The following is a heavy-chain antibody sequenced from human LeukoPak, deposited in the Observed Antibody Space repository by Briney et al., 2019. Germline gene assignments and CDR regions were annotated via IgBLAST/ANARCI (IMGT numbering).Heavy chain of an antibody. CDR2: IYYSGST. Sequence: SETLSLTCTVSGGSISSSSYYWGWIRQPPGKGLEWIGYIYYSGSTNYNPSLKSRVTISVDTSKNQFSLKLSSVTAADTAVYYCALTRGVPAAIGGYFDYWGQGTLVTVSS. CDR3: ALTRGVPAAIGGYFDY. V-gene: IGHV4-61*05. J-gene: IGHJ4*02. CDR1: GGSISSSSYY. D-gene: IGHD2-2*02.